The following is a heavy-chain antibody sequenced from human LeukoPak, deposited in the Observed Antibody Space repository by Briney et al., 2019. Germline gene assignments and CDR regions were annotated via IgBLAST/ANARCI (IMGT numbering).Heavy chain of an antibody. Sequence: GGSLRLSCAASGFTVSSNYMSWVRQAPGKGLEWVSVIYSGGSTYYADSVKGRFTISRDNSKNTLYLQMNSLRAEDTAVYYCARDNGYSSGWYGVDYWGQGTLVTVSS. CDR3: ARDNGYSSGWYGVDY. CDR2: IYSGGST. V-gene: IGHV3-53*01. D-gene: IGHD6-19*01. CDR1: GFTVSSNY. J-gene: IGHJ4*02.